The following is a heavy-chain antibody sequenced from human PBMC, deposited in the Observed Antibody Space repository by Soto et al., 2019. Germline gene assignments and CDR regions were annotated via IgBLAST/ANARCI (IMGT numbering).Heavy chain of an antibody. V-gene: IGHV3-23*01. J-gene: IGHJ4*02. CDR1: GFTFSSYA. CDR3: AKDPRTDYGDNLDRFDY. CDR2: ISGSGGST. D-gene: IGHD4-17*01. Sequence: PGGSLRLSCAASGFTFSSYAMSWVRQAPGKGLEWVSAISGSGGSTYYADSVKGRFTISRDNSKNTLYLQMNSLRAEDTAVYYCAKDPRTDYGDNLDRFDYWGQGTLVPVSS.